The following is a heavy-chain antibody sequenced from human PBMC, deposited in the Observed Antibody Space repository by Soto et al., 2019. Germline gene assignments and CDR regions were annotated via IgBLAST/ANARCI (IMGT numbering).Heavy chain of an antibody. V-gene: IGHV4-59*08. CDR1: GGSISSYY. D-gene: IGHD5-18*01. CDR3: ARRYGSCFDY. CDR2: IYYSGST. J-gene: IGHJ4*02. Sequence: PSETLSLTCTVSGGSISSYYWSWIRQPPGKGLEWIGYIYYSGSTNYNPSLKSRDNKSVDTSKNQFSLKLSSVTAADTAVYYCARRYGSCFDYWGQGTLVPSPQ.